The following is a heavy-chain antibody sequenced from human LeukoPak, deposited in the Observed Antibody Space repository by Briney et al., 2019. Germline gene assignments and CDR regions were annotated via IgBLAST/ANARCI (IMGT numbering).Heavy chain of an antibody. Sequence: GASVQLSCKSSVYTFTSYYIHWIRQAPGQELEWVEVINPNGGGKTFAQRFQGRATMTRDTSPSKVSMALGSLASEEPAGYFFAKDPEANWASFDYRGQGTLVT. J-gene: IGHJ4*02. CDR3: AKDPEANWASFDY. D-gene: IGHD7-27*01. CDR2: INPNGGGK. V-gene: IGHV1-46*01. CDR1: VYTFTSYY.